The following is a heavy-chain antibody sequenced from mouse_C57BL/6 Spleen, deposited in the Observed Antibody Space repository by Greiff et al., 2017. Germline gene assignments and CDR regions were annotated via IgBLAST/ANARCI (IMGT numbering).Heavy chain of an antibody. J-gene: IGHJ2*01. CDR3: AREGEDYAIDY. D-gene: IGHD2-4*01. Sequence: VQLQQSGAELARPGASVKLSCKASGYTFTSYGISWVKQRTGQGLEWIGEIYPRSGNTYYNEKFKGKATLTADKSSSTAYMELRSLTSEDSAVEVCAREGEDYAIDYWGQGTTLTVSS. CDR2: IYPRSGNT. V-gene: IGHV1-81*01. CDR1: GYTFTSYG.